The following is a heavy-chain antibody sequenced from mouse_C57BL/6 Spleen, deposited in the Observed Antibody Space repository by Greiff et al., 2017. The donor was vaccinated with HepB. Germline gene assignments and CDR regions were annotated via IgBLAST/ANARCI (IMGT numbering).Heavy chain of an antibody. Sequence: QVQLQQSGAELVRPGPSVKMSCKASGYTFTNYWIGWAKQRPGHGLEWIGDIYPGGGYTNYNEKFKGKATLTADKSSSTAYMQFSSLTSEDAAIYYCARGGVALDWYFDVWGTGTTVTVSS. CDR3: ARGGVALDWYFDV. V-gene: IGHV1-63*01. J-gene: IGHJ1*03. CDR2: IYPGGGYT. CDR1: GYTFTNYW.